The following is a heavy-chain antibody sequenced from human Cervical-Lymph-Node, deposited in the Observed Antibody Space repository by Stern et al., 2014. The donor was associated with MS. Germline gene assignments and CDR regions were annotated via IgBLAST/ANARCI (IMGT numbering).Heavy chain of an antibody. D-gene: IGHD3-10*01. CDR2: IHTSGST. CDR3: ARMGGDSMLRGVRTLPFDY. CDR1: GGSISSTSHY. Sequence: VQLQESGPGLVKPSQTLSLTCTVSGGSISSTSHYWSWIRQPAGKGLEWIGRIHTSGSTHYNPSLKSRVIISVHTSKNHFSPQLSSVTAADTAVYYCARMGGDSMLRGVRTLPFDYWGQGTLVTVSS. J-gene: IGHJ4*02. V-gene: IGHV4-61*02.